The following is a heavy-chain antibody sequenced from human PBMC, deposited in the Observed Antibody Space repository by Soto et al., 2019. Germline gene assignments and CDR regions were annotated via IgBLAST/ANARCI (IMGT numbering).Heavy chain of an antibody. D-gene: IGHD3-22*01. Sequence: PGGSLRLSCAASGFTFSTHWMSWVRQAPGKGLEWVANIKEDGSEKYYVDSVEGRFTISRDNAKNSLYLQMTSLRAEDTALYYCARGWGYFDSSGFPYLYAMDVWGQGTTVTVSS. V-gene: IGHV3-7*01. CDR1: GFTFSTHW. J-gene: IGHJ6*02. CDR3: ARGWGYFDSSGFPYLYAMDV. CDR2: IKEDGSEK.